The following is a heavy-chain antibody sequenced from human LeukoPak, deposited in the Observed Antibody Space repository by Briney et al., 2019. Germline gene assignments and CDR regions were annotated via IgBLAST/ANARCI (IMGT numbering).Heavy chain of an antibody. Sequence: GGSLRLSCAASGFTFSSYAMSWVRQAPGKGLEWVSAISGSGGSTYYADSVKGRFTISRDNSKNTLYLEMNSLTTEDTAVYYCTTGLDCSRTSCYSPQYDFWGQGTLVTVSS. CDR2: ISGSGGST. J-gene: IGHJ4*02. CDR3: TTGLDCSRTSCYSPQYDF. CDR1: GFTFSSYA. V-gene: IGHV3-23*01. D-gene: IGHD2-2*01.